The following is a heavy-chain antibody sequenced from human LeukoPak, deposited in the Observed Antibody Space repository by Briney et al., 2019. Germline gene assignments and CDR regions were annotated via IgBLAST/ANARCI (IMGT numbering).Heavy chain of an antibody. D-gene: IGHD4-23*01. CDR1: GYTFTSYD. Sequence: ASVKVSCKASGYTFTSYDINWVRRATGQGLEWMGWMNPNSGNTGYAQKFQGRVTMTRNTSISTAYMELSSLRSEDTAVYYCARSTFNSVNLDYWGQGTLVTVSS. CDR3: ARSTFNSVNLDY. CDR2: MNPNSGNT. V-gene: IGHV1-8*01. J-gene: IGHJ4*02.